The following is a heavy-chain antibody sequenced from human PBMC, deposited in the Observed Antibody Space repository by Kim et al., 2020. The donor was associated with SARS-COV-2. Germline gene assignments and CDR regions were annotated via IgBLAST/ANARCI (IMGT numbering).Heavy chain of an antibody. V-gene: IGHV3-66*01. CDR3: ARDNGGYSSSWYGAFDI. Sequence: VKGRFTISRDNSKNTLYLQMNSLRAEDTAVYYCARDNGGYSSSWYGAFDIWGQGTMVTVSS. J-gene: IGHJ3*02. D-gene: IGHD6-13*01.